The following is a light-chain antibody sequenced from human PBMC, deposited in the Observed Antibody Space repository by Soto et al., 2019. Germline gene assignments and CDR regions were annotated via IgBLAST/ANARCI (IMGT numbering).Light chain of an antibody. V-gene: IGLV2-14*01. CDR1: SSDVGDYSY. CDR2: EVS. J-gene: IGLJ3*02. CDR3: CSYTTSDTWV. Sequence: QSVLTQPASVSGSPGQSITISCTGASSDVGDYSYVSWYQHHPGQAPELLIYEVSNRPSGVSHRFSGSKSGNTASLTISGLQAEDEADYYCCSYTTSDTWVFGGGTKLTVL.